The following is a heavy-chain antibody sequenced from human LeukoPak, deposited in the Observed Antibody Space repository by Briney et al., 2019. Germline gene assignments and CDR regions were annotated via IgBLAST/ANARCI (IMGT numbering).Heavy chain of an antibody. V-gene: IGHV1-69*05. CDR1: GYTFTGYY. CDR3: ARDRLSSPSGTPYYMDV. Sequence: SVKVSCKASGYTFTGYYMHWVRQAPGQGLEWMGRIIPIFGTANYAQKFQGRVTITTDESTSTAYMELSSLRSEDTAVYYCARDRLSSPSGTPYYMDVWGKGTTVTVSS. D-gene: IGHD2/OR15-2a*01. J-gene: IGHJ6*03. CDR2: IIPIFGTA.